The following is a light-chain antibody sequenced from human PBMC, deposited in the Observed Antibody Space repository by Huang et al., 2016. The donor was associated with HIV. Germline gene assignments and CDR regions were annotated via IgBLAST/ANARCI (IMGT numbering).Light chain of an antibody. V-gene: IGKV3-15*01. J-gene: IGKJ2*01. CDR2: GAS. CDR3: QQYNKWPPNT. Sequence: EIVMTQSPATLSVSPGEGATLSCRTSQSVGNNLAWYQQKPGQAPRLLIFGASTRAAGIPARFSGSGSGTEFTLTISNLQSEDFVIYYCQQYNKWPPNTFGQGTKVEIK. CDR1: QSVGNN.